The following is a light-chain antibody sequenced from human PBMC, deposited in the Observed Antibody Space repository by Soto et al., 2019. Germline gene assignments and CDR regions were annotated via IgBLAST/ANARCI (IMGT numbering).Light chain of an antibody. J-gene: IGKJ1*01. Sequence: EIVMTQSPATQSVSPGEGATLSCRASQSVSSNLAWYQQKPGQAPRLLIYGASTRATGFPARFSGSGSGTEFTLTISSLQSEDFAVYYCQQYNNWPRTFGQGTKVEIK. CDR3: QQYNNWPRT. V-gene: IGKV3-15*01. CDR1: QSVSSN. CDR2: GAS.